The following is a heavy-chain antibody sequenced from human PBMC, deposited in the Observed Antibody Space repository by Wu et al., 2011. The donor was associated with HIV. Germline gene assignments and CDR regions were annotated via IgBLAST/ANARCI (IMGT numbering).Heavy chain of an antibody. CDR1: GYTFTGYY. V-gene: IGHV1-2*02. CDR3: ARVWRYCSSTSCYYFDY. D-gene: IGHD2-2*01. CDR2: INPNSGGT. Sequence: QVQLVQSGAEVKKPGASVRVSCKASGYTFTGYYLHWVRQAPGQGLEWMGWINPNSGGTNYAQKFQGRVTMTRDTSISTAYMELSRLRSDDAAVYYCARVWRYCSSTSCYYFDYWAREPWSPVSS. J-gene: IGHJ4*02.